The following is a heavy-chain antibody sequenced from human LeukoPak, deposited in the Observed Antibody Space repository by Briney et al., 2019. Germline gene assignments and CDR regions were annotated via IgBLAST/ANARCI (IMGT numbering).Heavy chain of an antibody. V-gene: IGHV4-38-2*02. D-gene: IGHD4-11*01. J-gene: IGHJ5*02. Sequence: SETLSLTCTVSGYSMSSGYYWGWIRQPPEGGLEWIGSMYHTGSTYYNPSLKSRVTISVDTSKNQFSLKLSSVTAADTAVYYCARGLDYGNYNYNWFDPWGQGTLVTVSS. CDR2: MYHTGST. CDR1: GYSMSSGYY. CDR3: ARGLDYGNYNYNWFDP.